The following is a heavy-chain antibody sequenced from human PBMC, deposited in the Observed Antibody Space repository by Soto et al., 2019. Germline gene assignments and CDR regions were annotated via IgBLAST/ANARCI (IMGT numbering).Heavy chain of an antibody. Sequence: QVQLVQSGAEVKKPGASVNISCKASGYTFNGYAISWVRQAPGQGLEWMGWISSYNGYTSYAQNFQGRVTMTTDTSTNTAYMEMRSLRSDDTAGYYCARVLQWSPPDYWGQGSLVTVSS. D-gene: IGHD6-19*01. V-gene: IGHV1-18*01. CDR2: ISSYNGYT. CDR3: ARVLQWSPPDY. J-gene: IGHJ4*02. CDR1: GYTFNGYA.